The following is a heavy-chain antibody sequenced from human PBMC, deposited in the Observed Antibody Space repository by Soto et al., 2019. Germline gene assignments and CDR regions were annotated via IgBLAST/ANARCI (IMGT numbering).Heavy chain of an antibody. J-gene: IGHJ4*02. V-gene: IGHV4-59*08. CDR3: ARHRYSGYDLDY. CDR2: IYYSGST. Sequence: PSETLSLTCTVSGGSISSYYWSWIRQPPGKGLEWIGYIYYSGSTNYNPSLKSRVTISVDTSKNQFSLKLSSVTAADMAMYYCARHRYSGYDLDYWGQGTLVTVSS. D-gene: IGHD5-12*01. CDR1: GGSISSYY.